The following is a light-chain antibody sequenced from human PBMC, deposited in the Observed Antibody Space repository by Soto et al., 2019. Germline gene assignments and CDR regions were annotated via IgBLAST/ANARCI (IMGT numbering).Light chain of an antibody. CDR3: QHFNNYPQIT. CDR1: QGINTA. J-gene: IGKJ4*01. CDR2: DAS. Sequence: ATQLTQSASSLSAAVGDRFTIFCRSSQGINTALAWYQQKPGRAPQLLIYDASTLQSGVPSRFSGSGSGTEFTLTITSLQSEDFATYYCQHFNNYPQITFGGGTKVDI. V-gene: IGKV1D-13*01.